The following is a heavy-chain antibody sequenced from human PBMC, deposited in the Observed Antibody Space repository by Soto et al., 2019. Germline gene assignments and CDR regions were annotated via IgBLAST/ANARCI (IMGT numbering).Heavy chain of an antibody. J-gene: IGHJ5*02. CDR1: GFTFSDYY. V-gene: IGHV3-11*01. D-gene: IGHD2-15*01. CDR3: ARDLGYCSGGSCYSRSHWFYP. Sequence: QVQLVESGGCLVKPGGSLRLSCAASGFTFSDYYMSWIRQAPGKGLEWVSYISSSGSTIYYADSVKGRFTISRDNAKNSLYLQMNSQRAEDTAVYYCARDLGYCSGGSCYSRSHWFYPWGQGTLVTVSS. CDR2: ISSSGSTI.